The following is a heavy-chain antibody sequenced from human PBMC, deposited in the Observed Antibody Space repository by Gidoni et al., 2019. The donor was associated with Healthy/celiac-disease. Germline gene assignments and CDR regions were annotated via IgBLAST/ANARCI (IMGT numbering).Heavy chain of an antibody. J-gene: IGHJ4*02. CDR2: IYYSGST. CDR1: GGSISSGGYY. Sequence: QVQLQESGPGLVKPSQTLSLTCPVSGGSISSGGYYWSWIRQHPGKGLEWIGYIYYSGSTYYNPSLKSRVTISVDTSKNQFSLKLSSVTAADTAVYYCARDATYSSSLTGVDYWGQGTLVTVSS. D-gene: IGHD6-6*01. CDR3: ARDATYSSSLTGVDY. V-gene: IGHV4-31*03.